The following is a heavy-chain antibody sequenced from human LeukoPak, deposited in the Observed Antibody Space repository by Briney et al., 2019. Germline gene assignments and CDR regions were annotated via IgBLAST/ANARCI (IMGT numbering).Heavy chain of an antibody. CDR3: ARDGGVTYQSFIWFGELFSY. J-gene: IGHJ4*02. D-gene: IGHD3-10*01. CDR1: GGSISSSNW. V-gene: IGHV4-4*02. CDR2: IYHSGST. Sequence: SETLSLTCGVSGGSISSSNWWSWVRQTPEKGLEWIGEIYHSGSTNYNPSLKSRVTISVDTSKNQFSLKLSSVTAADTAVYYCARDGGVTYQSFIWFGELFSYWGQGTLVTVSS.